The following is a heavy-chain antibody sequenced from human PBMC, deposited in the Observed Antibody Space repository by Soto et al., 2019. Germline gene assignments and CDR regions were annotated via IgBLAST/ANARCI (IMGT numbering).Heavy chain of an antibody. CDR3: ARQHSSARLHFDS. D-gene: IGHD6-19*01. J-gene: IGHJ4*02. Sequence: SETLSLTCTVSGGSISSGGYYWSWIRQHPGKGLEWIGYIYYSGSTYYNPSLKSRVTISVDTSKNQFSLKLSSVTAADTAVYYCARQHSSARLHFDSWGPGTLVTVSS. CDR2: IYYSGST. V-gene: IGHV4-31*03. CDR1: GGSISSGGYY.